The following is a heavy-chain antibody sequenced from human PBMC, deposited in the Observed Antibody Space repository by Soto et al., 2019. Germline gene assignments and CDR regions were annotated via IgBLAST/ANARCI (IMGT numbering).Heavy chain of an antibody. V-gene: IGHV3-23*01. J-gene: IGHJ4*02. D-gene: IGHD6-19*01. Sequence: PGGSLRLSCAASGFTFSSYAMSWVRQAPGKGLEWVSAISGSGGSTYYADSVKGRFTISRDNSKNTLYLQMNSLRAEDTAVYYCAKVIQSSGWYGYFDYWGQGTLVTVSS. CDR3: AKVIQSSGWYGYFDY. CDR2: ISGSGGST. CDR1: GFTFSSYA.